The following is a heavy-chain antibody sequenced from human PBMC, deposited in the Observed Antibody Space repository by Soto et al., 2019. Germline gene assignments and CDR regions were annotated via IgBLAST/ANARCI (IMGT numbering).Heavy chain of an antibody. V-gene: IGHV3-9*01. Sequence: SRRLAWAASGVSGEDYAVNGFRQDPGKGLEWVSGISWKGGSIGYADSVKGRFIISTDNAKNALYLHMNSLRAEDTALYYCAPGPGGYYGSGSQKTWYYSYLHVWRKGTTVTVSS. CDR1: GVSGEDYA. CDR2: ISWKGGSI. D-gene: IGHD3-10*01. CDR3: APGPGGYYGSGSQKTWYYSYLHV. J-gene: IGHJ6*03.